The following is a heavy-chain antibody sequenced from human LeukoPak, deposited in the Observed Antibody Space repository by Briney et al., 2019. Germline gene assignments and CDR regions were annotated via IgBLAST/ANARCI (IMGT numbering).Heavy chain of an antibody. Sequence: ASVKVSCKASGYTFTSYGISWVRQAPGQGLEWMGWISAYNGNTNYAQKLQGRVTMTTDTSTSTAYMELRSLRSDDTAVYYCARDGDPSVSSWYGGGYYYYYMDVWGKGTTVTVSS. CDR2: ISAYNGNT. D-gene: IGHD6-13*01. J-gene: IGHJ6*03. CDR1: GYTFTSYG. CDR3: ARDGDPSVSSWYGGGYYYYYMDV. V-gene: IGHV1-18*01.